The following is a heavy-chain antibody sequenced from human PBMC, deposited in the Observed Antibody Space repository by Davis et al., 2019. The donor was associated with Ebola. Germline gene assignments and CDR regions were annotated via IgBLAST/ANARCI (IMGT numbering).Heavy chain of an antibody. Sequence: PGGSLRLSCAASGFTFSSYAMHWVRQAPGKGLEWVAVISYDGSNKYYADSVKGRFTISRDNSKNTLYLQMNSLRAEDTAVYYCARGPSFLVSWGQGTLVTVSS. V-gene: IGHV3-30-3*01. D-gene: IGHD2/OR15-2a*01. CDR3: ARGPSFLVS. J-gene: IGHJ4*02. CDR2: ISYDGSNK. CDR1: GFTFSSYA.